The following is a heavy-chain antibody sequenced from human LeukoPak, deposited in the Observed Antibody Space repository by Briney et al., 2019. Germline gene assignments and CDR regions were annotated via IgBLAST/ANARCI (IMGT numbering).Heavy chain of an antibody. CDR3: ARDFDIVVVPAAPGY. V-gene: IGHV3-30*04. J-gene: IGHJ4*02. Sequence: GRSLRLSCAASGFTFSSYAMHWVRQAPGKGLEWVAVISYDGSNKYYADSVKGRFTISRDNAKNSLYLQMNSLRAEDTAVYYCARDFDIVVVPAAPGYWGQGTLVTVSS. D-gene: IGHD2-2*01. CDR1: GFTFSSYA. CDR2: ISYDGSNK.